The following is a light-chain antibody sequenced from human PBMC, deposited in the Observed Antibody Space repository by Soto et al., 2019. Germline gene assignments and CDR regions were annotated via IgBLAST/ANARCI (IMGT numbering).Light chain of an antibody. Sequence: EIVMTQSPATLSVSPGDRATLSCRASQSVSSNLAWYQQKPGQAPRLVIYGASTRATAIPARFSGSGSGTEFTLTISSLQSEHFAVYYCQQYADWPPLTFGGGTKVEIK. CDR3: QQYADWPPLT. V-gene: IGKV3-15*01. CDR2: GAS. J-gene: IGKJ4*01. CDR1: QSVSSN.